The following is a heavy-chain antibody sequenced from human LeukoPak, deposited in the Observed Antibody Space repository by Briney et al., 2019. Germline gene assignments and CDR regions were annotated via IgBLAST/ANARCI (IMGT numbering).Heavy chain of an antibody. J-gene: IGHJ4*02. D-gene: IGHD4-17*01. V-gene: IGHV5-51*01. CDR2: IYSGDSHT. CDR3: ASARHGDYVWDY. CDR1: GYSFTYW. Sequence: GESLKISCKGSGYSFTYWIGWVRQMPGKGLEWMRIIYSGDSHTKYSPSFQGRVTISVDNSISTAYLQWSSLEASDTAMYYCASARHGDYVWDYWGQGTLVTVSS.